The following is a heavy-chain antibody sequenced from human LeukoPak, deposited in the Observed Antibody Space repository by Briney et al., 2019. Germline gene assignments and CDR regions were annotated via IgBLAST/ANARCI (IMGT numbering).Heavy chain of an antibody. Sequence: SETLSLTCSVSGESTTSYYWSWIRQSAGKGLEWIGRIYAPGSTNYNPSLKSRVTMSIDTSKNQFSLKLSSVTAADTAVYYCARVLAAAGNNWFDPWGQGTLVTVSS. J-gene: IGHJ5*02. CDR1: GESTTSYY. CDR3: ARVLAAAGNNWFDP. V-gene: IGHV4-4*07. CDR2: IYAPGST. D-gene: IGHD6-13*01.